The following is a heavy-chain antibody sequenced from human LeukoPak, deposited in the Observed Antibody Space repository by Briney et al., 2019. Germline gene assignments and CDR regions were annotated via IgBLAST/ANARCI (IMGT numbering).Heavy chain of an antibody. CDR2: TSYSGAT. V-gene: IGHV4-39*07. Sequence: SETLSLTCTLSGGTVTSSTYFWGWIRQPPGKGLEWIGSTSYSGATYYNPSLKSRVSMSVHTSKNQYSLTLSSVTAADTAVYYCARDGFYYHYYMDVWGEGTTVTVSS. CDR3: ARDGFYYHYYMDV. D-gene: IGHD1-14*01. CDR1: GGTVTSSTYF. J-gene: IGHJ6*03.